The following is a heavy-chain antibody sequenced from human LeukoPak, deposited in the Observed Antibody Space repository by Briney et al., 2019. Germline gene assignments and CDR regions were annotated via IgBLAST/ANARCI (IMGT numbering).Heavy chain of an antibody. D-gene: IGHD3-22*01. Sequence: NSSETLSLTCTVSGGSISSYYWSWIRQPPGKGLEWIGYIYYSGSTNYNPSLKSRVTISVDTSKNQFSLKLSSVTAADTAVYYCARDRYYYDSSGYSLYGMDVWGQGTTVTVSS. V-gene: IGHV4-59*01. CDR3: ARDRYYYDSSGYSLYGMDV. CDR1: GGSISSYY. CDR2: IYYSGST. J-gene: IGHJ6*02.